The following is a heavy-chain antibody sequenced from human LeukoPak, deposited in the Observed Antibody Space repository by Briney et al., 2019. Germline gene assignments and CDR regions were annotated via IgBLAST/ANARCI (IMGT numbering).Heavy chain of an antibody. CDR3: ARVFSGSSCDY. J-gene: IGHJ4*02. Sequence: GGSLRLSCAASGFTVSSNYMSWVRQAPGKGLEWVSVIYSGGSTYYADSVKGRFTISRDNSKNTLYLQMNSLRAEDTAVYYCARVFSGSSCDYWGQGTLVTVSS. D-gene: IGHD3-22*01. CDR1: GFTVSSNY. CDR2: IYSGGST. V-gene: IGHV3-66*01.